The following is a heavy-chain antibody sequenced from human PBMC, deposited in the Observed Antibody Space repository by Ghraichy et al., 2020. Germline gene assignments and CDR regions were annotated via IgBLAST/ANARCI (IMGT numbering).Heavy chain of an antibody. CDR1: GFTFSSYS. Sequence: GGSLRLSCAASGFTFSSYSMNWVRQAPGKGLEWVSSISSSSSYIYYADSVKGRFTISRDNAKNSLYLQMNSLRAEDTAVYYCARSQSGYDHPIDYWGQGTLVTVSS. V-gene: IGHV3-21*01. D-gene: IGHD5-12*01. J-gene: IGHJ4*02. CDR3: ARSQSGYDHPIDY. CDR2: ISSSSSYI.